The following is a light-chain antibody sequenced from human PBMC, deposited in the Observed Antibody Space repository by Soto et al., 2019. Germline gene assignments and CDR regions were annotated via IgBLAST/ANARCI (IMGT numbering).Light chain of an antibody. CDR2: DAS. CDR1: QSVSSY. Sequence: EIVLTQSPATLSLSPGERATLSCRASQSVSSYLAWYQQKPGQAPRLLIYDASNRATGIPARFSGSGSGTDFTLTISSLEPEDFAVYYCQQRSNWPPFLTFGGGTKAEIK. V-gene: IGKV3-11*01. J-gene: IGKJ4*01. CDR3: QQRSNWPPFLT.